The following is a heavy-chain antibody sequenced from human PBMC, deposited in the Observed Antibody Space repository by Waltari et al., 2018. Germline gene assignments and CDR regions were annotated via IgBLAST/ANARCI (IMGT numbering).Heavy chain of an antibody. D-gene: IGHD4-17*01. Sequence: QVQLQESGPGLVKPSETLSLTCAVSGYSISSGYYWGWIRQPPGKGLEWIGSIYHSGSTYYNPSLKSRVTISVDTSKNQFSLKLSSVTAADTAVYYCARDAEEYGSFDYWGQGTLVTVSS. CDR3: ARDAEEYGSFDY. CDR1: GYSISSGYY. V-gene: IGHV4-38-2*02. CDR2: IYHSGST. J-gene: IGHJ4*02.